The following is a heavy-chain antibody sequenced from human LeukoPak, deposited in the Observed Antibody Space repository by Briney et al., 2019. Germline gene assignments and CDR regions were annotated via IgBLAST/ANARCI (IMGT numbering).Heavy chain of an antibody. J-gene: IGHJ5*02. CDR3: ARAPYDYGGNEHLNWFDP. CDR1: GYTFTSYG. CDR2: ISAYNGNT. D-gene: IGHD4-23*01. V-gene: IGHV1-18*01. Sequence: GASVKVSCKASGYTFTSYGISWVRQAPGQGLEWMGWISAYNGNTNYAQKLQGRVTMTTDTSTSTAYMELRSLRSDDTAVYYCARAPYDYGGNEHLNWFDPWGQGTLVTVSS.